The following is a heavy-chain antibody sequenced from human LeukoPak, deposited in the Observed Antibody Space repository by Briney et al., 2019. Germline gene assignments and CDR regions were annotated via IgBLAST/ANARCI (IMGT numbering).Heavy chain of an antibody. Sequence: PTETLSLTCTVSGVSTSSGYWSWIRQPAGKGLEWMGRISTSVPTYYNPSLKSRVTMSLDTSENQVSLKVNSVTAADTAVYYCARGYGSGSYSTWGQGTLVTVSS. D-gene: IGHD3-10*01. CDR1: GVSTSSGY. J-gene: IGHJ5*02. CDR2: ISTSVPT. CDR3: ARGYGSGSYST. V-gene: IGHV4-4*07.